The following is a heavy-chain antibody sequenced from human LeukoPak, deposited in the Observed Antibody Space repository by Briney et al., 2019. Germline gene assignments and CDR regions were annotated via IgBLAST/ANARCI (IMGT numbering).Heavy chain of an antibody. D-gene: IGHD3-16*02. Sequence: ASVKVSCKASGYIFISYDINWVRQATGQGLEWMGWMNPNSGNTGYAQKFQGRVTMTRNTSISTAYMELSSLRSEDTAVYYCATSRESNYVWGSHRYPGDYWGQGTLVTVSS. CDR1: GYIFISYD. J-gene: IGHJ4*02. V-gene: IGHV1-8*01. CDR2: MNPNSGNT. CDR3: ATSRESNYVWGSHRYPGDY.